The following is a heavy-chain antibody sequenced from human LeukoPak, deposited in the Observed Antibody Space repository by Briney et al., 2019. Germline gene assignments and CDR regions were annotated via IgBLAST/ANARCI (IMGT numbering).Heavy chain of an antibody. CDR1: GYTFTNNW. CDR3: ARDLLWFGELPTPRWFDP. Sequence: ASVKVSCKAFGYTFTNNWMHWVRQAPGQGPEWMGLISPTGGSTAYAQKFQGRVTLTRDMSTSTDYLELRSLKSDDTAVYYCARDLLWFGELPTPRWFDPWGQGTLVTVSS. CDR2: ISPTGGST. J-gene: IGHJ5*02. D-gene: IGHD3-10*01. V-gene: IGHV1-46*01.